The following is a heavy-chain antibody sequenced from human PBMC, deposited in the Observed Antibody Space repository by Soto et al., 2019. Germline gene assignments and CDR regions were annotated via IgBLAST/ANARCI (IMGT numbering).Heavy chain of an antibody. CDR3: ARSRSGRFDY. D-gene: IGHD3-10*01. Sequence: PTETLSLTCTVSGGSISSYYWSWIRQPPGKGLEWIGYIYYSGSTNYNPSLKSRVTISVDTSKNQFSLKLSSVTAADTAVYYCARSRSGRFDYWGQGTLVTVSS. V-gene: IGHV4-59*01. CDR2: IYYSGST. CDR1: GGSISSYY. J-gene: IGHJ4*02.